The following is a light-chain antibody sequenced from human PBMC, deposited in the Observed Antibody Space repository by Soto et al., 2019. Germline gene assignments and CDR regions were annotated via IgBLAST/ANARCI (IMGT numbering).Light chain of an antibody. V-gene: IGKV3-20*01. CDR2: GAS. CDR3: QQYGSSGT. CDR1: QSVSNNY. J-gene: IGKJ1*01. Sequence: EIVLTQSPGTLSLSPGERATLSCRASQSVSNNYLAWYQQKPGQAPRLIIYGASNRATGIPDRFSGGGSGTDFTVTISRLAAEDFAVYYCQQYGSSGTFGQGTKVEIK.